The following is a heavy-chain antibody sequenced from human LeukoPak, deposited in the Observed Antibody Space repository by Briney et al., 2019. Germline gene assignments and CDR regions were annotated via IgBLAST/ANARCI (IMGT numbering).Heavy chain of an antibody. J-gene: IGHJ5*02. D-gene: IGHD2-2*01. Sequence: SETLSLTCTVSGGSISSSSYYWGWSRQPPGKGLEWIGSIYYSGSTYYNPSLKSRVTISVDTSKKQFSLKLSSVTAADTAVYYCARLRIDYCSSTSCPSGFDPWGQGTLVAVSS. CDR3: ARLRIDYCSSTSCPSGFDP. V-gene: IGHV4-39*01. CDR1: GGSISSSSYY. CDR2: IYYSGST.